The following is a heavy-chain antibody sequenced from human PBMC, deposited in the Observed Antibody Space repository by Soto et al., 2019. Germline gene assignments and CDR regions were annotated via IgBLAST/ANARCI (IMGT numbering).Heavy chain of an antibody. V-gene: IGHV5-10-1*01. J-gene: IGHJ6*02. CDR2: IDPSDSYT. D-gene: IGHD3-22*01. CDR1: GYSFTSYC. CDR3: ESSMIAGVYYGMDV. Sequence: PVESLKISCKGSGYSFTSYCISWGRQMPGKGLEWMGRIDPSDSYTNYSPSFQGHVTISADKSISTAYLQWSSLKASDTAMYYCESSMIAGVYYGMDVWGQGNTVTVS.